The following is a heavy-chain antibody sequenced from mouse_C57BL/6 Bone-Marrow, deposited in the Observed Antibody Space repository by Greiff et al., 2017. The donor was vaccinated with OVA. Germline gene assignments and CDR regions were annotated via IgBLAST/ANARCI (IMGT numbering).Heavy chain of an antibody. D-gene: IGHD1-1*01. J-gene: IGHJ4*01. Sequence: EVKLVESGGGLVQPGGSLSLSCAASGFTFTDYYMSWVRQPPGKALEWLGFIRNKANGYTTEYSASVKGRFTISRDNSQSILYLQMNALRAEDSATYYCARYPGSSPYYAMDYWGQGTSVTVSS. CDR3: ARYPGSSPYYAMDY. V-gene: IGHV7-3*01. CDR1: GFTFTDYY. CDR2: IRNKANGYTT.